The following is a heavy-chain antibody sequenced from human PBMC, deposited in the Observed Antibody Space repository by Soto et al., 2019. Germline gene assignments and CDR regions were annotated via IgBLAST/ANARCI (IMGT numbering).Heavy chain of an antibody. CDR3: ARDLAGIAAAGTGNY. V-gene: IGHV1-3*01. D-gene: IGHD6-13*01. Sequence: RLEWMGWINAGNGNTKYSQKFQGRVTITRDTSASTAYMELSSLRSEDTAVYYCARDLAGIAAAGTGNYWGQGTLVSVSS. J-gene: IGHJ4*02. CDR2: INAGNGNT.